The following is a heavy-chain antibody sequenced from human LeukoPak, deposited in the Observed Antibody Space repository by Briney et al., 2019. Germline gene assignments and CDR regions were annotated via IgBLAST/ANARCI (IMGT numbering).Heavy chain of an antibody. CDR1: GFTFSSYW. CDR2: INHNGNVN. CDR3: ARGRGLDV. Sequence: GSLILSCAASGFTFSSYWMNWARQAPGKGLEWVASINHNGNVNYYVDSVKGRFTISRDNAKNSLYLQMSNLRAEDTAVYFCARGRGLDVWGQGATVTVSS. J-gene: IGHJ6*02. V-gene: IGHV3-7*03.